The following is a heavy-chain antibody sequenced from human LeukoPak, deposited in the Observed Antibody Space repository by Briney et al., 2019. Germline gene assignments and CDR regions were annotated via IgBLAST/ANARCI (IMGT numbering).Heavy chain of an antibody. J-gene: IGHJ4*02. CDR2: INSDGSIT. D-gene: IGHD2-15*01. Sequence: PGGSLRLSCAASGFAFSNYWMHWVRQAPGKGLMWVSRINSDGSITSYADSVKGRFTISRDNAKNTLYLQVNSLRAEDTAVYYCARAVVVSAIPSDWGQGTLVTVSS. V-gene: IGHV3-74*01. CDR3: ARAVVVSAIPSD. CDR1: GFAFSNYW.